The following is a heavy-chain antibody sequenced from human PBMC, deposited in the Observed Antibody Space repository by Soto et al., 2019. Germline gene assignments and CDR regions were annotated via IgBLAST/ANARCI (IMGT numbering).Heavy chain of an antibody. Sequence: SVKVSCKASGGTFSSYAISWVRQAPGQGLEWMGGIIPIFGTANYAQKFQGRVTITADESTSTAYMELSSLGSEDTAVYYCASGRSSSFLFDYWGQGTLVTVSS. J-gene: IGHJ4*02. V-gene: IGHV1-69*13. CDR2: IIPIFGTA. CDR3: ASGRSSSFLFDY. CDR1: GGTFSSYA. D-gene: IGHD6-6*01.